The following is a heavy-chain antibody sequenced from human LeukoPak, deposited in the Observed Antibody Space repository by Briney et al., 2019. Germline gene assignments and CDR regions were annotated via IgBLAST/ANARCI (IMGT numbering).Heavy chain of an antibody. CDR3: ARLSTSYGMDV. Sequence: SETLSLTCTVSGGSISSYYWSWIRQPPGKGLEWIGYIYYSGSTNYNPSLKSRVTISADTSKNQFSLKLSPVTAADTAVYYCARLSTSYGMDVWGQGTTVTVSS. CDR2: IYYSGST. V-gene: IGHV4-59*01. D-gene: IGHD2-2*01. CDR1: GGSISSYY. J-gene: IGHJ6*02.